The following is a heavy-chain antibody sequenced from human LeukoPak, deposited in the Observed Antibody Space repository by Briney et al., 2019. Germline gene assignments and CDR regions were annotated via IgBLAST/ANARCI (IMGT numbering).Heavy chain of an antibody. Sequence: PSETLSLTCAVYGGSFSGYYWSWIRQPPGKGLEWIGEINHSGSTNYNPSLKSRVTISVDTSKNQFSLRLTSVTAAGTAVYFCARDGYSYGLGWFDPWGQGTLVTVSS. CDR2: INHSGST. CDR1: GGSFSGYY. D-gene: IGHD5-18*01. CDR3: ARDGYSYGLGWFDP. J-gene: IGHJ5*02. V-gene: IGHV4-34*01.